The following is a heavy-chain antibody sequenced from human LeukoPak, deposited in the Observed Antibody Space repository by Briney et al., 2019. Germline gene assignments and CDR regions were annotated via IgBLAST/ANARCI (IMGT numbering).Heavy chain of an antibody. V-gene: IGHV3-7*01. J-gene: IGHJ4*02. CDR3: ARDTGAYYDSGGLDY. Sequence: PGGSLRLSCAASGFTFSSYWMSWVRQAPGKGLEWVANIKKDGSEKYYVDSVKGRFTISRDNAKTSLYLQMISLRAEDTAVYYCARDTGAYYDSGGLDYWGQGTLVTVSS. CDR2: IKKDGSEK. D-gene: IGHD3-22*01. CDR1: GFTFSSYW.